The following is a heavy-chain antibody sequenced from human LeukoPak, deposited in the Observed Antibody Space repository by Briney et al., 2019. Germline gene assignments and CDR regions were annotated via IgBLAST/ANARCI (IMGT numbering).Heavy chain of an antibody. J-gene: IGHJ1*01. CDR1: GGSFSGYY. D-gene: IGHD5-24*01. V-gene: IGHV4-34*01. Sequence: RSETVSLTCAVYGGSFSGYYWSWIRQPPGKGLEWIGEINHSGSTNYNPSLKSRVTISVDTSNNQFSLKLSSVTAADTAVYYCARGLDVATNSSWGQGTMVSSSS. CDR3: ARGLDVATNSS. CDR2: INHSGST.